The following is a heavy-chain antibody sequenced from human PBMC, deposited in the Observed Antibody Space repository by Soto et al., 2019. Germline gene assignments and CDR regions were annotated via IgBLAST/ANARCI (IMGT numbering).Heavy chain of an antibody. Sequence: PGGSLRLSCAASGFTFSNAWMNWVRQAPGKGLEWVGRIKSKTDGGTTDYAAPVKGRFTISRDDSKNTLYLQMNSLKTEDTAVYYCTTDRKEGYYGSGSSSSAHDYWGQGALVTVS. CDR3: TTDRKEGYYGSGSSSSAHDY. D-gene: IGHD3-10*01. V-gene: IGHV3-15*07. CDR1: GFTFSNAW. CDR2: IKSKTDGGTT. J-gene: IGHJ4*02.